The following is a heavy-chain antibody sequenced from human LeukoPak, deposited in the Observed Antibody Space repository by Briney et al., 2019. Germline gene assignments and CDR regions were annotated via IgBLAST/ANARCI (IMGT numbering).Heavy chain of an antibody. V-gene: IGHV3-23*01. D-gene: IGHD4-17*01. J-gene: IGHJ5*02. CDR3: AKDPTKYGPSPNWFDP. CDR2: ISGSGGST. CDR1: GFTFSSYA. Sequence: GGSLRLSCAASGFTFSSYAMSWVRQAPGKGLEWVSAISGSGGSTYYADSVKGRFTISGDNSKNTLYLQMNSLRAEDTAVYYCAKDPTKYGPSPNWFDPWGQGTLVTVSS.